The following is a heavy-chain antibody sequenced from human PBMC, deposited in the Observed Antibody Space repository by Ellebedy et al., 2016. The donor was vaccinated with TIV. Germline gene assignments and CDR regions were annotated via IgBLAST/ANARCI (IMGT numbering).Heavy chain of an antibody. CDR3: ARAGASAGASY. Sequence: PGGSLRLSCAVSGFSVSHNFMSWVRQAPGKGLEWVSLIYSNGDIKYRDSVEGRFTISRDSSNNTVYLQMNSLRTEDTAIYYCARAGASAGASYWGPGTLVTVSS. D-gene: IGHD6-13*01. CDR2: IYSNGDI. CDR1: GFSVSHNF. V-gene: IGHV3-53*01. J-gene: IGHJ4*02.